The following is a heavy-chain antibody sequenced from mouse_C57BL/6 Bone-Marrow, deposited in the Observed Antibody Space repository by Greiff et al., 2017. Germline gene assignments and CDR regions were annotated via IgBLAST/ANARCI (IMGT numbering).Heavy chain of an antibody. J-gene: IGHJ1*03. CDR3: ARDGIYYGSSYGRYFDV. CDR2: ISDGGSYT. D-gene: IGHD1-1*01. Sequence: EVKLMESGGGLVKPGGSLKLSCAASGFTFSSYAMSWVRQTPEKRLEWVATISDGGSYTYYPDNVKGRFTISRDNAKNNLYLQMSHLKSEDTAMYYCARDGIYYGSSYGRYFDVWGTGTTVTVSS. V-gene: IGHV5-4*01. CDR1: GFTFSSYA.